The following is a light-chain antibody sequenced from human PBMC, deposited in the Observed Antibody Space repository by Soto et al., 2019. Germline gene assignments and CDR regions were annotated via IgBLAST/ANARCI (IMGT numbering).Light chain of an antibody. Sequence: SYELTQPPSVSVAPGKTARITCGGNNIGSKSVHGYQQKPGQAPVLVIYYDSDRPSGIPERFSGSNSGNTATLTISRVEAGDEADYYCQVWDSSSEKVFGGGTKLTVL. J-gene: IGLJ2*01. V-gene: IGLV3-21*04. CDR1: NIGSKS. CDR3: QVWDSSSEKV. CDR2: YDS.